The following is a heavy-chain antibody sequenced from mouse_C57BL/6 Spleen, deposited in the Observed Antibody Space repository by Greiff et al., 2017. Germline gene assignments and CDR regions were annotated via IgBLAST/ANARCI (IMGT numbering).Heavy chain of an antibody. D-gene: IGHD2-4*01. Sequence: VQLQQPGAELVKPGASVKMSCKASGYTFTSYWITWVKQRPGQGLEWIGDIYPGSGSTNYNEKFKSKATLTVDTSSSTAYMQLSSLTSEDSAVYYCARSGDYDVWYFDVWGTGTTVTVSS. CDR1: GYTFTSYW. CDR2: IYPGSGST. V-gene: IGHV1-55*01. CDR3: ARSGDYDVWYFDV. J-gene: IGHJ1*03.